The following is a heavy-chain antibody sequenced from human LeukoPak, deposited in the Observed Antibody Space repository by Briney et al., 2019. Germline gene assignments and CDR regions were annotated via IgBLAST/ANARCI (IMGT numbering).Heavy chain of an antibody. CDR2: INHSGST. V-gene: IGHV4-34*01. J-gene: IGHJ6*03. D-gene: IGHD2-15*01. CDR1: GRSFSGYY. Sequence: SETLSLTCAVYGRSFSGYYWSWIRQPPGKGLEWIGEINHSGSTNYNPSLKSRVTISVDTSKNQFSLKLSSVTAADTAVYYCARARIVVVVAATRTPTRNYYYYMDVWGKGTTVTASS. CDR3: ARARIVVVVAATRTPTRNYYYYMDV.